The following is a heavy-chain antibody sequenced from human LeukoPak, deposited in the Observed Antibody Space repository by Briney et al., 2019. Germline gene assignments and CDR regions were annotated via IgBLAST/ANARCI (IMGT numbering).Heavy chain of an antibody. V-gene: IGHV4-38-2*02. J-gene: IGHJ4*02. D-gene: IGHD1-26*01. Sequence: SETLSLTCTVSGYSISSGYYWGWIRQPPGKGLEWIGNIYHSGITYYNPSLKSRVTISVDTSKNQFTLKLSSVTAADTAVYYCARDLLTGATPDYFDYWGQGTLVTVSS. CDR3: ARDLLTGATPDYFDY. CDR2: IYHSGIT. CDR1: GYSISSGYY.